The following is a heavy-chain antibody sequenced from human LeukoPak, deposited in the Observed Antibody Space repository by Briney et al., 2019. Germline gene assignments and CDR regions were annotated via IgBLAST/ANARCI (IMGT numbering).Heavy chain of an antibody. J-gene: IGHJ3*02. V-gene: IGHV1-2*02. D-gene: IGHD3-22*01. CDR3: GREGISRGSDI. Sequence: ASVKVSCKASGYTFTGYYMHWVRQAPGQGLEWMGWINPNSGGTNYAQKFQGRVTMTRDTSINTSYMELRGLRSDDTAVYYCGREGISRGSDIWGQGTMVTVSS. CDR1: GYTFTGYY. CDR2: INPNSGGT.